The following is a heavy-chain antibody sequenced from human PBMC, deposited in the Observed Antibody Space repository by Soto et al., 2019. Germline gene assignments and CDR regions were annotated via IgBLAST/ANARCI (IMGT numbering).Heavy chain of an antibody. CDR2: INAGNGNT. Sequence: QVQLVQSGAEVKKPGASVKVSCKASGYTFTSYAMHWVRQAPGQRLEWMGWINAGNGNTQYSQKFQGRVTITRDTSARAASMDLSSLRSEDTAVYFCARGACSGGNCYSFHFDYWGQGTLVTVSS. D-gene: IGHD2-15*01. CDR3: ARGACSGGNCYSFHFDY. CDR1: GYTFTSYA. V-gene: IGHV1-3*01. J-gene: IGHJ4*02.